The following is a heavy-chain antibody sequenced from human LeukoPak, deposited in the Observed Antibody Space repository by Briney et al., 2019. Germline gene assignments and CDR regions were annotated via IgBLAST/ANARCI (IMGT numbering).Heavy chain of an antibody. CDR2: IVVGSGNT. Sequence: ASVKVSCKASGFTFTSSAMQWVRQARGQRLEWIGWIVVGSGNTNYAQKFQERVTITRDMSTSTAYMELSSLRSEDTAVYYCAREMWDSYGYVHYWGQGTLVTVSS. CDR3: AREMWDSYGYVHY. J-gene: IGHJ4*02. D-gene: IGHD5-18*01. V-gene: IGHV1-58*02. CDR1: GFTFTSSA.